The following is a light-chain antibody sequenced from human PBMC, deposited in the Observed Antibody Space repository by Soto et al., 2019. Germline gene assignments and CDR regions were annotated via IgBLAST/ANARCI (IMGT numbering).Light chain of an antibody. CDR2: AAS. Sequence: DIQMNQSPSTLSASVGDRVTITCRASQSISSYLNWYQQKPGKAPKLLIYAASSLQSGVPSRFSGSGSGTDFTLTISSLQPEDFATYYCQQYNSYPATFGQGTRLEIK. CDR3: QQYNSYPAT. J-gene: IGKJ5*01. CDR1: QSISSY. V-gene: IGKV1-39*01.